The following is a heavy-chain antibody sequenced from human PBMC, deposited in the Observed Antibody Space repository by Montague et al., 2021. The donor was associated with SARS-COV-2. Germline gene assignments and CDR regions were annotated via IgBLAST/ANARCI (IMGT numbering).Heavy chain of an antibody. J-gene: IGHJ2*01. CDR1: GGSISSSSYY. CDR2: IYYSGTT. V-gene: IGHV4-39*02. Sequence: SETLSLTCTVSGGSISSSSYYWGWIRQPPGKGPEWFGSIYYSGTTFYNPSLRSRVTMSVATTKLQFSLRLSSVTAADTAVFYCAREDAGGWYFDLWGRGTLVTVSS. D-gene: IGHD1-1*01. CDR3: AREDAGGWYFDL.